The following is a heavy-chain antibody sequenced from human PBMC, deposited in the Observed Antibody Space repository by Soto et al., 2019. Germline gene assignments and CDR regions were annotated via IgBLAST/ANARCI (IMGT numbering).Heavy chain of an antibody. CDR2: ISYDGSNK. CDR3: AKDSGHYSDTSDYHYYFDY. J-gene: IGHJ4*02. D-gene: IGHD3-22*01. CDR1: GFTFSSYG. V-gene: IGHV3-30*18. Sequence: PGGSLRLSCAASGFTFSSYGMHWVRQAPGKGLEWVAVISYDGSNKYYADSVKGRFTISRDNSKNSLYLQMNSLRAEDAAVYYCAKDSGHYSDTSDYHYYFDYWGQGALVNV.